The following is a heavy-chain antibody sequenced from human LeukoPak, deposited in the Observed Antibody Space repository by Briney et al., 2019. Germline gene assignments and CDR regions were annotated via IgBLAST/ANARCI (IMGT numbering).Heavy chain of an antibody. Sequence: QPGRSLRLSCAASGFTLSNYWMHWVRQAPGKGLVWVSRISDADGSITNYADSVRGRFTISRDTAKNTLYLQMNSLRGEDTAVYYCTRDWSAAGGFDYWGQGTLVTVSS. J-gene: IGHJ4*02. CDR3: TRDWSAAGGFDY. V-gene: IGHV3-74*01. CDR1: GFTLSNYW. CDR2: ISDADGSIT. D-gene: IGHD6-13*01.